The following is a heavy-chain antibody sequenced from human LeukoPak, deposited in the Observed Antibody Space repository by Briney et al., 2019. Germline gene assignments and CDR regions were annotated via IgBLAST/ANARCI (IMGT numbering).Heavy chain of an antibody. Sequence: SETLSLTCGVHGGSFNDYSWTWIRQSPGKGLEWIGEINHSGSTTYNPSLRSRFTMSVDASNNQFSLRLSSVTAADTAVYYCARLGLYTSSWYRYYYFDYWGQGTLVTVSS. CDR1: GGSFNDYS. D-gene: IGHD3-9*01. V-gene: IGHV4-34*01. CDR3: ARLGLYTSSWYRYYYFDY. CDR2: INHSGST. J-gene: IGHJ4*02.